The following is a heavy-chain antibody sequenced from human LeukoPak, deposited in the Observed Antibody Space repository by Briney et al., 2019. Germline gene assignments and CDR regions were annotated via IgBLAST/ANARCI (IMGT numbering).Heavy chain of an antibody. D-gene: IGHD3-10*01. CDR3: AREGGFIPYGMDV. Sequence: GGSLRLSCAASGFTFSSYAMHWVRQAPGKGLEWVAVISYDGSNKYYADSVKGRFTISRDNSKNTLYLQMNSLRAEDTAVYYCAREGGFIPYGMDVWGQGTTVTASS. CDR1: GFTFSSYA. CDR2: ISYDGSNK. V-gene: IGHV3-30-3*01. J-gene: IGHJ6*02.